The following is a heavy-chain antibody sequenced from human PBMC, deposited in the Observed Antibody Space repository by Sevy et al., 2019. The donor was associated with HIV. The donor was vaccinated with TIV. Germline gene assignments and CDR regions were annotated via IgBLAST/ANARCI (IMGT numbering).Heavy chain of an antibody. D-gene: IGHD3-10*01. Sequence: ASVKVSCKTSGYTFTSYGISWVRQAPGQGLEWMGWVSTYNGNTNYALRLQGRVTMTTDTSTSTAYMELRSLRSDDTAVYYCARDPPGVPDSDPYFDYWGQGTLVTVSS. V-gene: IGHV1-18*04. CDR2: VSTYNGNT. CDR1: GYTFTSYG. J-gene: IGHJ4*02. CDR3: ARDPPGVPDSDPYFDY.